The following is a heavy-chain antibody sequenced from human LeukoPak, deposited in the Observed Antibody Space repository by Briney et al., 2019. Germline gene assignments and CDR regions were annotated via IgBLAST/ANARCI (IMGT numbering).Heavy chain of an antibody. Sequence: PGGSLRLSCAASGFMFDDYGMSWVRQAPGKGLEWLGLIRNKLDGGTTDYAVTVKGRFTISRDDSKNTLYLQMNSLRTGDTAVYYCSKYNPYDALDYWGQGTLVTVSS. CDR1: GFMFDDYG. V-gene: IGHV3-15*01. CDR3: SKYNPYDALDY. J-gene: IGHJ4*02. CDR2: IRNKLDGGTT. D-gene: IGHD1-1*01.